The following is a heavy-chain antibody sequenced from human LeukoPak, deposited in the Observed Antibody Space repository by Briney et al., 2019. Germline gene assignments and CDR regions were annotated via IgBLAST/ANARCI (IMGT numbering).Heavy chain of an antibody. CDR2: IYYSGST. Sequence: SETLSLTCTVSGGSISSSSYYWGWIRQPPGKGLEWIGSIYYSGSTYYNPSLKSRVTISVDTSKNQFSLKLSSVTAADTAVYYCARRDGIMITFGGVIDMGIDYWGQGTLVTVSS. J-gene: IGHJ4*02. CDR3: ARRDGIMITFGGVIDMGIDY. D-gene: IGHD3-16*02. CDR1: GGSISSSSYY. V-gene: IGHV4-39*01.